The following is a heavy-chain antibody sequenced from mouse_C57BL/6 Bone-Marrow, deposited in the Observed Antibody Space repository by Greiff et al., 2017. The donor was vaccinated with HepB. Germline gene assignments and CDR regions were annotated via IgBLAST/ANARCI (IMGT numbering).Heavy chain of an antibody. Sequence: EVQLQESGGGLVQPGGSMKLSCAASGFTFSDAWMDWVRQSPEKGLEWVAEIRNKANNHATYYAESVKGRFTISRDDSKSSVYLQMNSLRAEDTGIYYCTRSNWDGGFDYWGQGTTLTVSS. CDR2: IRNKANNHAT. J-gene: IGHJ2*01. CDR1: GFTFSDAW. V-gene: IGHV6-6*01. CDR3: TRSNWDGGFDY. D-gene: IGHD4-1*02.